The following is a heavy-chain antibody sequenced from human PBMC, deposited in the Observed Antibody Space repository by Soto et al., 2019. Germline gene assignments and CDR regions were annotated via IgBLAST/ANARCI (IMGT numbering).Heavy chain of an antibody. J-gene: IGHJ4*02. Sequence: LSLTCTVSGGSMTGYYWNWIRQSPGKGLEWVAYIYNSGATSYIPSLKSRVTISIDSSKNQFFLNLTSATAADTAVYFCARNKVTTVRYFDYWGQGTMVTVSS. V-gene: IGHV4-59*01. CDR3: ARNKVTTVRYFDY. CDR1: GGSMTGYY. CDR2: IYNSGAT. D-gene: IGHD4-17*01.